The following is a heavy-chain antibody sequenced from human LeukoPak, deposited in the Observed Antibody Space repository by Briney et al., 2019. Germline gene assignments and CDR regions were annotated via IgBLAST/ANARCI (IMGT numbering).Heavy chain of an antibody. J-gene: IGHJ4*02. CDR3: ARGSLATAGSYY. Sequence: QTGGSLRLSCTASGFTFSTYPMHWVRQAPGKGLEWVAVISSDGNNKYYADSVKGRFTISRDNSKSTLYLQMNSLRPEDTAVYYCARGSLATAGSYYWGQGTLVTVSS. CDR2: ISSDGNNK. CDR1: GFTFSTYP. V-gene: IGHV3-30-3*01. D-gene: IGHD6-13*01.